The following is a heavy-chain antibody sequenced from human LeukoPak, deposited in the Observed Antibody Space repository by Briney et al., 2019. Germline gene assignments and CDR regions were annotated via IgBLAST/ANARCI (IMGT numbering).Heavy chain of an antibody. J-gene: IGHJ6*03. CDR2: IQYDGSNK. D-gene: IGHD4-23*01. CDR3: AKDSYNDYGGNSKYYYYYMDV. Sequence: GGSLRLSCAASVFTFTTYGMHWVRQAPGQGLEWVAFIQYDGSNKYYADSVKGRFTISRDNSKNTLYLQMNSLRAEDTAVYYCAKDSYNDYGGNSKYYYYYMDVWGKGTTVTVSS. CDR1: VFTFTTYG. V-gene: IGHV3-30*02.